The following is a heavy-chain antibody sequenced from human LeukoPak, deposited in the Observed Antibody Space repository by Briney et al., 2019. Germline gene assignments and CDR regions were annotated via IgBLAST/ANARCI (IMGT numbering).Heavy chain of an antibody. CDR1: GFTVSSNY. V-gene: IGHV3-7*03. CDR2: INHNGNVN. CDR3: ARGGGLDV. Sequence: GGSLRLSCAASGFTVSSNYLNWVRQAPGKGLEWVASINHNGNVNYYVDSVKGRFTISRDNAKNSLYLQMSNLRAEDTAVYFCARGGGLDVWGQGATVTVSS. J-gene: IGHJ6*02. D-gene: IGHD3-16*01.